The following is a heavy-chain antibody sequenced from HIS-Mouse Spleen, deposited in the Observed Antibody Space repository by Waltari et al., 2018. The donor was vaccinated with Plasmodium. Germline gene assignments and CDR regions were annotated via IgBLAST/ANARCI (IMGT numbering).Heavy chain of an antibody. CDR3: ARDGPGETSFDY. CDR1: GYTLTGYY. D-gene: IGHD3-16*01. Sequence: QVQLVQSGAEVKKPGASVKVSCKASGYTLTGYYMHWVRQAPGQGLEWMGWINPNSGGTNEEQKFQGRVTMTRDTSISTAYMELSRLRSDDTAVYYCARDGPGETSFDYWGQGTLVTVSS. J-gene: IGHJ4*02. CDR2: INPNSGGT. V-gene: IGHV1-2*02.